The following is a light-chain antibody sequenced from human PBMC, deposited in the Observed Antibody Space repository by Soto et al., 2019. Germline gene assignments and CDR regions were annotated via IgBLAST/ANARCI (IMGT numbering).Light chain of an antibody. CDR2: DVS. V-gene: IGKV2D-29*01. J-gene: IGKJ5*01. Sequence: DIVVTQTPLSLSVTPGQPASMSWNSIQILLYSDGKTYLYWYLQKPGQPPQLLIYDVSNRFSGVPDRFSGSGSGTDFTLKISRVEAEDVGVYYCMQRTHVPITFGQGTRLEIK. CDR1: QILLYSDGKTY. CDR3: MQRTHVPIT.